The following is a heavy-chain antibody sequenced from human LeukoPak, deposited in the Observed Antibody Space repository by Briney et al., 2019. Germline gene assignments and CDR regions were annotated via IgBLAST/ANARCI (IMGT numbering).Heavy chain of an antibody. D-gene: IGHD6-13*01. CDR3: ARTSIAAADNWFDP. CDR1: GFSLSTRGMC. J-gene: IGHJ5*02. Sequence: SGPTLVKPTQTLTLTCTFSGFSLSTRGMCVSWIRQPPGKALEWLARIDWDDDKYYSTSLKTRLTISKDTSKNQVVLTMTNMDPVGTATYYCARTSIAAADNWFDPWGQGTLVTVSS. CDR2: IDWDDDK. V-gene: IGHV2-70*11.